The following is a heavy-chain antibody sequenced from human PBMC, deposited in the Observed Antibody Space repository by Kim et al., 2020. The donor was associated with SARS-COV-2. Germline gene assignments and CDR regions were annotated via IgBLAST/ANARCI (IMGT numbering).Heavy chain of an antibody. D-gene: IGHD5-12*01. V-gene: IGHV3-30-3*01. CDR1: GFSFSTYT. CDR3: ARTYSSYDGLFDY. Sequence: GGSLRLSCAASGFSFSTYTMHWVRQAPGKGLEWVAVISYDGSNKYNVDSVKGRFTISRDNSKNTLYLQMNSLRAEDTAVYYCARTYSSYDGLFDYWGQGTLVTVSS. CDR2: ISYDGSNK. J-gene: IGHJ4*02.